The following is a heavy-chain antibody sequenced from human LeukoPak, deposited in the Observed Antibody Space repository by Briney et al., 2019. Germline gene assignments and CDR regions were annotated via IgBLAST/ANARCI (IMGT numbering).Heavy chain of an antibody. D-gene: IGHD3-22*01. J-gene: IGHJ4*02. Sequence: PSETLSLTCTVSGGSVSSGSYYWSWIRQPPGKGLEWIGYIYYSGSTNYNPSLKSRVTISVDTSKDQFSLKLSSVTAADTAVYCCARDYYDSSGYYFKGFDYWGQGTLVTVSS. CDR1: GGSVSSGSYY. CDR2: IYYSGST. V-gene: IGHV4-61*01. CDR3: ARDYYDSSGYYFKGFDY.